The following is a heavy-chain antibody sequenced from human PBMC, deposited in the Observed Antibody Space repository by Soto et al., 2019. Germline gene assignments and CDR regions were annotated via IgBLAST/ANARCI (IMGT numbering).Heavy chain of an antibody. J-gene: IGHJ3*02. CDR3: ARGYYYDSSGYYPGAFDI. CDR1: GYTFTSYY. V-gene: IGHV1-46*01. D-gene: IGHD3-22*01. CDR2: INPSGGST. Sequence: GASVKVSCKASGYTFTSYYMHWVRQAPGQGLEWMGIINPSGGSTSYAQKFQGRVTMTRDTSTSTVYMELSSLRSEDTAAYYCARGYYYDSSGYYPGAFDIWGQGTMVTVSS.